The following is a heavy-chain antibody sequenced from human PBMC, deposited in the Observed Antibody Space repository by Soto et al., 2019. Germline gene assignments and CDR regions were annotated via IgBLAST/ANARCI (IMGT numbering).Heavy chain of an antibody. Sequence: GASVKVSCKASGYTFTSYYMHWVRQAPGQGLEWMGGIIPIVGTANYAQKFQGRVTMTADASTSTAYMELSSLRPEDTAVYYCAIALRGSSWDYYYYGMDVWGQGTTVTVSS. CDR2: IIPIVGTA. J-gene: IGHJ6*02. CDR3: AIALRGSSWDYYYYGMDV. D-gene: IGHD6-13*01. CDR1: GYTFTSYY. V-gene: IGHV1-46*01.